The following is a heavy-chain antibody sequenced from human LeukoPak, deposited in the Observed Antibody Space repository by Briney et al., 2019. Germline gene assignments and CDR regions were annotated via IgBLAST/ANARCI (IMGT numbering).Heavy chain of an antibody. Sequence: PSQTLSLTCTVSGGSISSGDYYWSWIRQPPGKGLEWIGYIYYSGSTYYNPSLKSRVTISVDTSKNQFSLKLSSVTAADTAVYYCARGCGVVVPAAWSGYDSYYFDYWGQGTLVTVSS. CDR2: IYYSGST. V-gene: IGHV4-30-4*01. CDR3: ARGCGVVVPAAWSGYDSYYFDY. J-gene: IGHJ4*02. CDR1: GGSISSGDYY. D-gene: IGHD2-2*01.